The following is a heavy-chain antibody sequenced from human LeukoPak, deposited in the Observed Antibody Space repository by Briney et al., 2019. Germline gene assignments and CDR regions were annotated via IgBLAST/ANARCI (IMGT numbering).Heavy chain of an antibody. CDR1: GCTFTGYY. CDR3: ARDLVFSVAGNFDY. CDR2: INPNSGGT. D-gene: IGHD6-19*01. V-gene: IGHV1-2*06. J-gene: IGHJ4*02. Sequence: ASVKVSCKASGCTFTGYYMHWVRQAPGQGLEWMGRINPNSGGTNYAQKFQGRVTMTRDTSISTAYMELSRLRSDDTAVYCCARDLVFSVAGNFDYWGQGTLVTVSS.